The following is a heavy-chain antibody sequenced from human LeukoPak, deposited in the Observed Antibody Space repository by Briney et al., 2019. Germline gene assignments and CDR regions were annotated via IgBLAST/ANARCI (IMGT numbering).Heavy chain of an antibody. CDR1: GGSFSGYY. J-gene: IGHJ4*02. V-gene: IGHV4-34*01. Sequence: SETLSLTCAVYGGSFSGYYWSWIRQPPGKGLEWIGEINHSGSTNYNPSLKSRVTISVDTSKNQFSLKLSTVTAADTAVYYCASRSESSGWYRDYRGQGTLVTVSS. CDR2: INHSGST. D-gene: IGHD6-19*01. CDR3: ASRSESSGWYRDY.